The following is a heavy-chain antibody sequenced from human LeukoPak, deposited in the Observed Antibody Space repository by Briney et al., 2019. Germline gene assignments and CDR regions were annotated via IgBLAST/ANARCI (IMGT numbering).Heavy chain of an antibody. CDR3: ARAASPLKIRFLEQALYYFDC. CDR2: FDPEDGET. CDR1: GYTLTELS. Sequence: ASVKVSCKVSGYTLTELSMHWVRQAPGKGLEWMGGFDPEDGETIYAQKFQGRVTMTEDTSTDTAYMELSSLRPEDTAVYYCARAASPLKIRFLEQALYYFDCWGQGTLVTVSS. D-gene: IGHD3-3*01. J-gene: IGHJ4*02. V-gene: IGHV1-24*01.